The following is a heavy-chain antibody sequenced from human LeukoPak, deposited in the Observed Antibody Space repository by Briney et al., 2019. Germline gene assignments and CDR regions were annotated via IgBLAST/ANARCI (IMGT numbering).Heavy chain of an antibody. CDR1: GFTFSHYG. CDR3: AREDSNLYYYDSSGLLDY. D-gene: IGHD3-22*01. CDR2: IRYDGNEK. V-gene: IGHV3-30*02. Sequence: GGSLRLSCAASGFTFSHYGMHWVRQAPGKGLEWVTFIRYDGNEKFYTDSVKGRFTVSRDNSKNTLYLQMNSLRAEDTAVYYCAREDSNLYYYDSSGLLDYWGQGTLVTVSS. J-gene: IGHJ4*02.